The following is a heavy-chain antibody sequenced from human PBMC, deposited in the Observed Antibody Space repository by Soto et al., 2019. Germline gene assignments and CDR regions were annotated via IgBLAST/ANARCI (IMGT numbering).Heavy chain of an antibody. J-gene: IGHJ4*02. CDR2: IYYSGST. Sequence: PSETLSLTCTVSGGSISSGGYYWSWIRQHPGKGLEWIGYIYYSGSTYYNPSLKSRVTISVDTSKNQFSLKLSSVTAADTAVYYCARGTTVTTWWFRYFDYWGQGTLVTVSS. V-gene: IGHV4-31*03. D-gene: IGHD4-17*01. CDR1: GGSISSGGYY. CDR3: ARGTTVTTWWFRYFDY.